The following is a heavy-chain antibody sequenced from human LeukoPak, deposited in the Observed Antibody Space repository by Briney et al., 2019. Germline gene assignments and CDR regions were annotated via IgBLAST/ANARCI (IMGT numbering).Heavy chain of an antibody. V-gene: IGHV4-31*03. Sequence: PSETLSLTCTVSGGSISSGGYYWSWIRQHPGKGLEWFGYIYYSGSTYYNPSLKSRVTISVDTSKNQFSLKLSSVTAADTAVYYCARGSYYYGSGSYYYFDYWGQGTLVTVSS. D-gene: IGHD3-10*01. CDR1: GGSISSGGYY. CDR3: ARGSYYYGSGSYYYFDY. J-gene: IGHJ4*02. CDR2: IYYSGST.